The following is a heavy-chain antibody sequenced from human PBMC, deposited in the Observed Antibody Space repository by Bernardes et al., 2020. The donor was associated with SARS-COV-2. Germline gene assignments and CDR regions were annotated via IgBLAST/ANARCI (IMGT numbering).Heavy chain of an antibody. V-gene: IGHV3-73*01. Sequence: SGSCLTASAMHWFRQTSGKGLEWVDPIMAKANRHETTSAASVQGRFTISRDASTNTAYPQMNSLKTEDTAVYYCTIRLVPVGTFDLWGQGTLITVS. D-gene: IGHD6-13*01. CDR3: TIRLVPVGTFDL. J-gene: IGHJ4*02. CDR1: GSCLTASA. CDR2: IMAKANRHET.